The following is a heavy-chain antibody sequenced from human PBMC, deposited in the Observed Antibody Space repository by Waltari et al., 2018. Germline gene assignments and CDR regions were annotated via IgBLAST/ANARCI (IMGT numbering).Heavy chain of an antibody. CDR3: ARDPGYYDTSGYPAYFDY. CDR1: GYSISSGYY. Sequence: QLQLQGSGPGLVKPSETLSLPCPVSGYSISSGYYWGWIRQPPGKGLEWIGGIYFSGSTYYNPSLKSRVTISVDTSKNQFSLKLSSVTAADTAVYYCARDPGYYDTSGYPAYFDYWGQGTLVTVSS. J-gene: IGHJ4*02. D-gene: IGHD3-22*01. V-gene: IGHV4-38-2*02. CDR2: IYFSGST.